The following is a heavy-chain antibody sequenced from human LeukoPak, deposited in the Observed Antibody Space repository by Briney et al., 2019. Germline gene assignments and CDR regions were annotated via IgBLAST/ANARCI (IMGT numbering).Heavy chain of an antibody. D-gene: IGHD6-13*01. CDR1: GFTFSSYV. V-gene: IGHV3-30*18. J-gene: IGHJ6*02. CDR2: ISYDGSNK. CDR3: AKDSYSSSWYNYYYYYGMDV. Sequence: PGGSLRLSCAASGFTFSSYVMHWVRQAPGKGLEWVAVISYDGSNKYYADSVKGRFTISRDNSKNTLYLQMDSLRAENTAVYYCAKDSYSSSWYNYYYYYGMDVWGQGTTVTVSS.